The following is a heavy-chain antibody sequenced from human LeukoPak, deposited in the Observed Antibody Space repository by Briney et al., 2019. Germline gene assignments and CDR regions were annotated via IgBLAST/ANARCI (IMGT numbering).Heavy chain of an antibody. Sequence: SETLSLTCAVYGGSFSGYYWSWIRQPPGKGLEWIGEINHSGSTNYNPSLKSRVTISVDTSKNQFSLKLSFVTAADTAVYYCARANDIVVAFWGQGTLVTVSS. V-gene: IGHV4-34*01. J-gene: IGHJ4*02. CDR1: GGSFSGYY. D-gene: IGHD2-2*01. CDR2: INHSGST. CDR3: ARANDIVVAF.